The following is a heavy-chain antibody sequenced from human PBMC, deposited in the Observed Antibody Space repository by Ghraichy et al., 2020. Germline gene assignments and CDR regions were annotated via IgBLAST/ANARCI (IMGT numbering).Heavy chain of an antibody. J-gene: IGHJ6*02. D-gene: IGHD3-10*01. CDR3: ARAYYGSGSYYPSLSHYPSHYGMDV. V-gene: IGHV1-69*02. CDR1: GGTFSSYT. CDR2: IIPILGIA. Sequence: SVKVSCKASGGTFSSYTISWVRQAPGQGLEWMGRIIPILGIANYAQKFQGRVTITADKSTSTAYMELSSLRSEDTAVYYCARAYYGSGSYYPSLSHYPSHYGMDVWGQGTTVTVSS.